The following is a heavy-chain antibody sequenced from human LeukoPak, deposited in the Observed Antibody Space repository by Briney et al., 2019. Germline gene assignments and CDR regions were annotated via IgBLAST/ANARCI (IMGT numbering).Heavy chain of an antibody. CDR1: GESFSGYF. V-gene: IGHV4-34*01. CDR3: ARSTLLTHYFDY. CDR2: INHSGYT. D-gene: IGHD1-26*01. J-gene: IGHJ4*02. Sequence: SETLSLTCAVYGESFSGYFWSWIRQPPGKGLEWIGEINHSGYTNYNPPLKSRVTISVDTSKNQFSLKLSSVTAADTAVYYCARSTLLTHYFDYWGQGTLVTVSS.